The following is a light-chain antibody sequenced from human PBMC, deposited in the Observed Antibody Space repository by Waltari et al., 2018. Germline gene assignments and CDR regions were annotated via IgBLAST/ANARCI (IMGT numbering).Light chain of an antibody. Sequence: DIVMTQSPDSLAVSLGERATINCKSSQNVLYSSNNKNYLALYQQKPGQPPKLLIYWASTRESGVPDRFSGSGSETDFALTISSLQAEDVAVYYCQQYYGTPPTFGQGTKVEIK. CDR1: QNVLYSSNNKNY. CDR3: QQYYGTPPT. V-gene: IGKV4-1*01. CDR2: WAS. J-gene: IGKJ1*01.